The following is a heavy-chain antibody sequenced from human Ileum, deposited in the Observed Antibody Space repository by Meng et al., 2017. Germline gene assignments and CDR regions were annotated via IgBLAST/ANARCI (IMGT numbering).Heavy chain of an antibody. CDR1: CLCFSSYW. CDR2: ISPDGRST. V-gene: IGHV3-74*01. D-gene: IGHD3-3*01. CDR3: ASLRYTMEDY. J-gene: IGHJ4*02. Sequence: EVRPGGAGGGLVRPGGFVALPCAGACLCFSSYWIHWVLPPPGKGLVWLSLISPDGRSTNYADSVKGRFTISRDNAKNTVYLRMDSLGVEDTALYYCASLRYTMEDYWGLGTLVTVSS.